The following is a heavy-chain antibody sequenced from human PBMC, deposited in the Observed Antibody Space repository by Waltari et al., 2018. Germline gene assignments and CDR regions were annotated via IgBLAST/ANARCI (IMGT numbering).Heavy chain of an antibody. V-gene: IGHV1-2*02. J-gene: IGHJ4*02. D-gene: IGHD1-26*01. Sequence: QVHLVQSGAEVKKPGASVKVSCKASGYTFTGYYMHWVRQAPGQGLEWMGWINPNSGGTNDAQKCQGRVTMTRDTSISTAYMELSRLRSDDTAVYYCARSWLGASQWDYWGQGTLVTVSS. CDR1: GYTFTGYY. CDR3: ARSWLGASQWDY. CDR2: INPNSGGT.